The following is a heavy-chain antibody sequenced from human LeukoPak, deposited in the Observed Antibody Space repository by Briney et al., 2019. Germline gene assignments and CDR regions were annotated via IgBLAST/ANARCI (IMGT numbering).Heavy chain of an antibody. Sequence: GASVKVSCKASGYTFTCYYMHWVRQAPGQGLEWMGWINPNSGGTNYAQKFQGRVTMTRDTSISTAYMELSRLRSDDTAVYYCATTSSGWMGSPFDYWGQGTLVTVSS. V-gene: IGHV1-2*02. CDR2: INPNSGGT. CDR3: ATTSSGWMGSPFDY. CDR1: GYTFTCYY. D-gene: IGHD6-19*01. J-gene: IGHJ4*02.